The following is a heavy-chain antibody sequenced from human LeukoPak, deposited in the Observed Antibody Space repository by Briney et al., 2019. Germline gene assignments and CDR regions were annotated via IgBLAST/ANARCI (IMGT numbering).Heavy chain of an antibody. CDR2: INTAGDT. Sequence: AGGSLRLSCAASGFTFSSYDMHWVRQATGKGLEWVSGINTAGDTYYPGSVKGRFTISRDNSKNTLYLQMNSLRVEDTAVYYCAKEGTMSRWAFDIWGQGTMVTVSS. D-gene: IGHD3-10*02. CDR3: AKEGTMSRWAFDI. CDR1: GFTFSSYD. V-gene: IGHV3-13*01. J-gene: IGHJ3*02.